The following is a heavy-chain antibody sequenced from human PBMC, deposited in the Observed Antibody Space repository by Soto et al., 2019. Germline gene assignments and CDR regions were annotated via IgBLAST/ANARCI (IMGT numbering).Heavy chain of an antibody. V-gene: IGHV4-30-2*01. CDR1: GGSISSGGYS. D-gene: IGHD2-2*01. CDR2: IYHSGST. CDR3: ASVPDV. Sequence: SETLSLTCAVSGGSISSGGYSWTWIRQPPGKGLEWIGYIYHSGSTYYNPSLKSRVTISVDRSKNQFSLKLSSVTAADTAVYYCASVPDVWGQGTTVTVSS. J-gene: IGHJ6*02.